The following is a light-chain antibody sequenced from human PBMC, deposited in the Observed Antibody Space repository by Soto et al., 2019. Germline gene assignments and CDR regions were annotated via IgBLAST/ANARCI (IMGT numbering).Light chain of an antibody. CDR1: QTLSGD. Sequence: EIVMTQSPATLSVSPGERATLSCRASQTLSGDLAGYQQKPGQAPRLLIYGASTRATGISPRFTVSRSGTEFTLTISSLQSDVFAVYYCQEYENLSNTCGGGTKVDIK. CDR3: QEYENLSNT. J-gene: IGKJ4*01. V-gene: IGKV3-15*01. CDR2: GAS.